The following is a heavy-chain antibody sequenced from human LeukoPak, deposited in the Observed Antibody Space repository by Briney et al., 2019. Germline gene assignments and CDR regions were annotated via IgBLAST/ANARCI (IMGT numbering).Heavy chain of an antibody. Sequence: GESLKISCKGSGYSFTSYWISWVRQMPGKGLEWMGRIDPSDSYTNYSPSFQGHVTISADKSISTAYLQWSSLKAPDTAMYYCAGRIAAAGTGDWFDPWGQGTLVTVSS. D-gene: IGHD6-13*01. CDR3: AGRIAAAGTGDWFDP. CDR2: IDPSDSYT. CDR1: GYSFTSYW. V-gene: IGHV5-10-1*01. J-gene: IGHJ5*02.